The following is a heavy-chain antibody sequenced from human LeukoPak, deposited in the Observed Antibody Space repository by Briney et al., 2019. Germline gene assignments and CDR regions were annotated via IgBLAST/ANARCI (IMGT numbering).Heavy chain of an antibody. J-gene: IGHJ4*02. CDR2: MNPNSGNT. CDR3: ARLPQNYDILTGPDY. CDR1: GYTFSSYD. D-gene: IGHD3-9*01. V-gene: IGHV1-8*01. Sequence: GASVKVSCKASGYTFSSYDINWVRQATGQGLEWMGWMNPNSGNTGYAQKLQGRVTMTTDTSTSTAYMELRSLRSDDTAVYYCARLPQNYDILTGPDYWGQGTLVTVSS.